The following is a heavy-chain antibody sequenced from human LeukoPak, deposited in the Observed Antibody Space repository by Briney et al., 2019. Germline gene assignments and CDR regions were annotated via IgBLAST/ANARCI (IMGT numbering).Heavy chain of an antibody. V-gene: IGHV4-39*07. CDR2: IYYSGST. Sequence: SGTLSLTCTVSGGSISSSSYYWGWIRQPPGKGLEWIGSIYYSGSTYYNPSLKSRVTISVDTSKNQFSLKLSSVTAADTAVYYCAREGTMVRVVPIDYWGQGTLVTVSS. J-gene: IGHJ4*02. CDR1: GGSISSSSYY. CDR3: AREGTMVRVVPIDY. D-gene: IGHD3-10*01.